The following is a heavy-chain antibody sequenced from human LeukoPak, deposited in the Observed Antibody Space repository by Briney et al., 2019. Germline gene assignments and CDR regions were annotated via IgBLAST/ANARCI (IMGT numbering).Heavy chain of an antibody. J-gene: IGHJ4*02. V-gene: IGHV3-23*01. Sequence: GGSLRLSCADSGFTFSTYAMNWVRQAPGKGLEWVAGITDSGDSTSFSDSVKGRFTISRHNSKNTLYLQMSSLRVEDTAIYYCVRERMNVLRFLEWSTFDYWGQGTLAIVSS. CDR2: ITDSGDST. CDR3: VRERMNVLRFLEWSTFDY. D-gene: IGHD3-3*01. CDR1: GFTFSTYA.